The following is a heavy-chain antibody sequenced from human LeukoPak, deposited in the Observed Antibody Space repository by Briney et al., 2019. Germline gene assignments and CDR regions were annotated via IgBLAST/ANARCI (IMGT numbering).Heavy chain of an antibody. J-gene: IGHJ4*02. CDR3: AKELRTGFPTKYFDY. CDR1: GFTFDDYA. Sequence: GGSLRLSCAASGFTFDDYAMLWVRQAPGKGLEWVSGISGSGERTDYADSVKGRFTISSDNSKNMVYLQMNSLRAEDTAKYYCAKELRTGFPTKYFDYWGQGTLVTVSS. V-gene: IGHV3-23*01. CDR2: ISGSGERT. D-gene: IGHD2-8*02.